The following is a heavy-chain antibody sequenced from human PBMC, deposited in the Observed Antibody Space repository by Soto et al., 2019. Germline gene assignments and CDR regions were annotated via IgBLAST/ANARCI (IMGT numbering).Heavy chain of an antibody. CDR1: GFTFSSYG. CDR3: AKDQLHNPVTTCGS. CDR2: IAYHGNDK. D-gene: IGHD4-17*01. J-gene: IGHJ5*02. Sequence: QVQLVDSAGGVVQPGKSLRLSCAASGFTFSSYGVHWVRQAPAKGLEWVAVIAYHGNDKYYADSLKGRFTISRDNFKSMRYLQMSCLRAEGTAISICAKDQLHNPVTTCGSWGQGTLVSVSS. V-gene: IGHV3-30*18.